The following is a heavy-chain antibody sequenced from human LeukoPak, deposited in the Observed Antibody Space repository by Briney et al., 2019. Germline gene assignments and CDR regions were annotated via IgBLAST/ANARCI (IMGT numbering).Heavy chain of an antibody. CDR2: INHSGST. V-gene: IGHV4-34*01. J-gene: IGHJ4*02. D-gene: IGHD2-21*01. CDR1: GGSFSGYY. Sequence: TSETLSLTCAVYGGSFSGYYWSWLRQPPGKGLEWIGEINHSGSTNYNPSLKSRITISVDTSKNQFSLKLISVTAADTAVYYCAGGNRAYYFFDYWGQGTLVTVSS. CDR3: AGGNRAYYFFDY.